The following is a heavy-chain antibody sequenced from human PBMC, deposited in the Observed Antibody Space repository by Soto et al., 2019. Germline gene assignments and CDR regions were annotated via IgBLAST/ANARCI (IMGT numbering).Heavy chain of an antibody. V-gene: IGHV1-3*01. Sequence: SVKVSCKASGYTFTSYAMHWVRQAPGQRLECMGWINAGNGNTKYSQKFQGRVTITRDTSASTAYMELSSLRSEDTAVYYCARRGYSSSINFDYWGQGTLVTVSS. J-gene: IGHJ4*02. CDR2: INAGNGNT. D-gene: IGHD6-13*01. CDR1: GYTFTSYA. CDR3: ARRGYSSSINFDY.